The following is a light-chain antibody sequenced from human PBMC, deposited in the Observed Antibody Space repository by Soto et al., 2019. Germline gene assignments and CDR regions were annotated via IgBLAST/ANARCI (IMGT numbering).Light chain of an antibody. CDR2: GAS. CDR1: QSVGSN. V-gene: IGKV3-15*01. Sequence: EIVMTQSPATLSVSPGERASLSCRASQSVGSNLAWYQQTAGPAPRLLIYGASTRATGIPARFSGSGSGTECTLTISSLQSEDFAVYSCQQYTNWPYTYGQGTKLEIK. CDR3: QQYTNWPYT. J-gene: IGKJ2*01.